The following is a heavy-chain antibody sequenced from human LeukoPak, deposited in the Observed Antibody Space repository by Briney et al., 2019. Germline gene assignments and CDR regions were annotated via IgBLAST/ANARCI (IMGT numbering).Heavy chain of an antibody. V-gene: IGHV2-70*04. D-gene: IGHD5-12*01. CDR2: IDWDDDK. CDR3: ARSSGYDLNFDY. J-gene: IGHJ4*02. Sequence: ESGPALVKPTQTLTLTCTFSGFSLSTSGMRVSWIRQPPGKALEWLARIDWDDDKFYSTSLKTRLTISKDTSKNQVVLTVTNMDPADTATYYCARSSGYDLNFDYWGQGTLVTVSS. CDR1: GFSLSTSGMR.